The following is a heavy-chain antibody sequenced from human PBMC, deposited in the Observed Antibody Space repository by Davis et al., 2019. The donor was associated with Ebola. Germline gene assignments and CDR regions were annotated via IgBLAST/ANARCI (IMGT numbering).Heavy chain of an antibody. CDR2: LGTSADT. D-gene: IGHD1-26*01. J-gene: IGHJ3*02. CDR3: AKDTSNIWFDI. CDR1: GGSITTNNYY. Sequence: ETLSLTCTVSGGSITTNNYYWGWIRQTPGKGLEWVSTLGTSADTYYADSVKGRFTISRDNSKNTLYLQMNGLRVEDTAIYYCAKDTSNIWFDIWGQGTNVTVSS. V-gene: IGHV3-23*01.